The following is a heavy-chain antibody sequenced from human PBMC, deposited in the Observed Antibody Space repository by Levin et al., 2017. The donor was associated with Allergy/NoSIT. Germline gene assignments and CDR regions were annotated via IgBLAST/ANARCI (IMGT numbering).Heavy chain of an antibody. CDR1: GFTFRNYA. CDR3: ARIRVIRGVVVPLDTFDI. CDR2: IGGSGIFT. Sequence: GGSLRLSCAASGFTFRNYAMSWVRQAPGKGLEWVSGIGGSGIFTKAADSVKGRFTISRDKSKNTLNLQMNSLSTEDTAVYFCARIRVIRGVVVPLDTFDIWGQGAMVTVS. J-gene: IGHJ3*02. D-gene: IGHD3-10*01. V-gene: IGHV3-23*01.